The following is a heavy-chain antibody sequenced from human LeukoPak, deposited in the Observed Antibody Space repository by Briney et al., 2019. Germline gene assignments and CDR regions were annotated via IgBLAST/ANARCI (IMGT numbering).Heavy chain of an antibody. J-gene: IGHJ4*02. D-gene: IGHD6-6*01. CDR1: GGSISSGDYY. V-gene: IGHV4-30-4*08. CDR3: ARGLSSSNSFPLDY. CDR2: IYYSGST. Sequence: SETLSLTCTVSGGSISSGDYYWSWIRQPPGKGLEWIGYIYYSGSTYYNPSLKSRVTISVDRSKNQFSLKLSSVTAADTAVYYCARGLSSSNSFPLDYWGQGTLVTVSS.